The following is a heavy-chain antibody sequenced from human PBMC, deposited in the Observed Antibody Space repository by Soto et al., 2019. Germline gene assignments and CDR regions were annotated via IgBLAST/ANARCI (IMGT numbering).Heavy chain of an antibody. J-gene: IGHJ4*02. CDR2: IDPSDSYT. CDR1: GYSFTTYW. CDR3: ARHNGSGWSGFFDY. D-gene: IGHD6-19*01. Sequence: PXESLKISFKGSGYSFTTYWISWVRQIPGKGLEWMGRIDPSDSYTNYSPSFQGHVTISADKSISTAYLQWSSLKASDTAMYYCARHNGSGWSGFFDYWGQGTLVTVSS. V-gene: IGHV5-10-1*01.